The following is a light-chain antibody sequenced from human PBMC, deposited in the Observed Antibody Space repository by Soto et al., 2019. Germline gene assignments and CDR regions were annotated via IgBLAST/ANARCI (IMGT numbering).Light chain of an antibody. CDR3: QRYDDHPYA. CDR1: QDINNY. J-gene: IGKJ3*01. Sequence: DIQMTQSPSSLSASVGDRVTITCQASQDINNYLNWYQQKPGKAPKLLIYDASNLEKGVPSRFSGRGSGTDFTFIISTLQPEDIATCYFQRYDDHPYAFGPATKVDI. CDR2: DAS. V-gene: IGKV1-33*01.